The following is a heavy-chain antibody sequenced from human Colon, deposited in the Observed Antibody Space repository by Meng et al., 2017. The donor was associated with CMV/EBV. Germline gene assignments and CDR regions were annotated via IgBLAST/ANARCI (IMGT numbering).Heavy chain of an antibody. CDR2: IYYSGST. J-gene: IGHJ6*02. V-gene: IGHV4-39*07. D-gene: IGHD3-10*01. CDR1: GGSISSSSYY. CDR3: ARDTFDRRNGMDV. Sequence: SETLSLTCTVSGGSISSSSYYWGWIRQPPGKGLEWIGSIYYSGSTHYNPSLKSRVTISIDTSKKYFSLRLSSVTTADTAVYYCARDTFDRRNGMDVWGQGTSVTVSS.